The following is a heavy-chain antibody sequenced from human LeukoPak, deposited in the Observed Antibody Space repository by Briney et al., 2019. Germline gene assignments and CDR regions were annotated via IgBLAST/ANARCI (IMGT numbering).Heavy chain of an antibody. V-gene: IGHV1-2*02. CDR1: GYTLTGYY. CDR3: ARGRCSSRSCYLFDY. J-gene: IGHJ4*02. Sequence: ASLKVSCKAAGYTLTGYYMHWVRQAPGQGLEWMGWINPNSGGTSYAQKFQGRFTMTRDTSISTAYMELSRLRSDDTAVYYCARGRCSSRSCYLFDYWGQGTLVTVSS. D-gene: IGHD2-2*01. CDR2: INPNSGGT.